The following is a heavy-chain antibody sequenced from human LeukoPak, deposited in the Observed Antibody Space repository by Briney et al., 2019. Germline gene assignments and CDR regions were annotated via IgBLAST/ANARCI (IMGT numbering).Heavy chain of an antibody. CDR2: ISYDGSNK. CDR3: AKDSVATQGGVDY. Sequence: GGSLRLSCAASGFTFSSYGMHWVRQAPGKGLEGVAVISYDGSNKYYADSVKGRFTISRDNSKNTLYLQMNSLRAEDTAVYYCAKDSVATQGGVDYWGQGTLVTVSS. CDR1: GFTFSSYG. D-gene: IGHD5-12*01. J-gene: IGHJ4*02. V-gene: IGHV3-30*18.